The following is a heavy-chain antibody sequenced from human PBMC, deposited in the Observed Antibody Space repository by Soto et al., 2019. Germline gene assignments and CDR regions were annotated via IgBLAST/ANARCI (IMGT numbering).Heavy chain of an antibody. Sequence: GGSLRLSCVVTGLNFDDFAMHWVRQAPGKGLEWVSGITWNSRVLAYADSVKGRFTISRDNARNSLYLQMDSLRDEDTALYYCAKGRYDFWSPYYFDSWGQGALVTVSS. D-gene: IGHD3-3*01. J-gene: IGHJ4*02. CDR2: ITWNSRVL. CDR3: AKGRYDFWSPYYFDS. CDR1: GLNFDDFA. V-gene: IGHV3-9*01.